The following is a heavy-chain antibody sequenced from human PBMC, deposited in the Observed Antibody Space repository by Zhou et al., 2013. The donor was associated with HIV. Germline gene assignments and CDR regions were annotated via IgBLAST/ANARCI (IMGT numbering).Heavy chain of an antibody. CDR1: GGSFSNFA. CDR3: ARRQQLIDQ. Sequence: QVQLVQSGAEVKKPGSSVKVSCKASGGSFSNFAINWVRQAPGQGLEWVGRIIPIFGTPDYARNFRGRVRITADELSTTSYMELIGLRRDDTAIYYCARRQQLIDQWGQGTLISVSS. D-gene: IGHD2-21*01. J-gene: IGHJ1*01. V-gene: IGHV1-69*15. CDR2: IIPIFGTP.